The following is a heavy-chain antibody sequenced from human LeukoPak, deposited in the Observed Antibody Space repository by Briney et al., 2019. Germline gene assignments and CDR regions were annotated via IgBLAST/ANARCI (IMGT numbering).Heavy chain of an antibody. CDR3: AREQGIAVAGTTGDAFDI. D-gene: IGHD6-19*01. J-gene: IGHJ3*02. CDR2: INPNSGGT. Sequence: GASVKVSCKASGYTFTGYYMHWVRQAPGQGLEWMGWINPNSGGTNYAQKFQDRVTMTRDTSISTAYMELSRLRSDDTAVYYCAREQGIAVAGTTGDAFDIWGQGTMVTVSS. CDR1: GYTFTGYY. V-gene: IGHV1-2*02.